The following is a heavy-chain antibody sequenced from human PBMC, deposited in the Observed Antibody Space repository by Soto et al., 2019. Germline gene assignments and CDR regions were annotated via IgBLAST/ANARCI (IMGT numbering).Heavy chain of an antibody. D-gene: IGHD4-17*01. CDR2: IIPIFGTA. V-gene: IGHV1-69*01. J-gene: IGHJ6*01. Sequence: QVQLVQSGAEVKKPGSSVKVSCKASGGTFSSYAISWVRQAPGQGLEWMGGIIPIFGTANYAQKFQGRVTITADESTSTDYMELSSLRSEDTAVYYCARGVGDDYGDYEEGHYYGMDVWGQETTVTVSS. CDR3: ARGVGDDYGDYEEGHYYGMDV. CDR1: GGTFSSYA.